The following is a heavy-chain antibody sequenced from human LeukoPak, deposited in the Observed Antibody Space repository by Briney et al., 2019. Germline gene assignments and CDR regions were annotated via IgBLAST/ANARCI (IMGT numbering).Heavy chain of an antibody. V-gene: IGHV4-30-2*01. J-gene: IGHJ4*02. Sequence: SSETLSLTCTVSGGSISSGGYYWSWIRQPPGKGLEWIGYIYHSGSTYYNPSLKSRVTISVDRSKNQFSLKLSSVTAAVTAVYYCARGRVGATTRWGQGTLVTVSS. CDR1: GGSISSGGYY. CDR3: ARGRVGATTR. D-gene: IGHD1-26*01. CDR2: IYHSGST.